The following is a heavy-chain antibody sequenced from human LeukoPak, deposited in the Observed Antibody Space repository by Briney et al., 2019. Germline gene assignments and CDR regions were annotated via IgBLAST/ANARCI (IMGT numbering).Heavy chain of an antibody. D-gene: IGHD6-13*01. CDR3: ARDTFAYSSSWYYYYYYGMDV. Sequence: GGSLRLSCAASGFTFSSYSMSWVRQAPGKGLEWVSSISSSSSYIYYADSVKGRFTISRDNAKNSLYLQMNSLRAEDTAVYYCARDTFAYSSSWYYYYYYGMDVWGQGTTVTVSS. V-gene: IGHV3-21*01. CDR2: ISSSSSYI. CDR1: GFTFSSYS. J-gene: IGHJ6*02.